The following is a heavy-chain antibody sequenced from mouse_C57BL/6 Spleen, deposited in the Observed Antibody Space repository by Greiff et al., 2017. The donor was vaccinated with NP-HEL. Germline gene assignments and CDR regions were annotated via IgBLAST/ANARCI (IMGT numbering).Heavy chain of an antibody. D-gene: IGHD2-4*01. J-gene: IGHJ2*01. V-gene: IGHV1-55*01. Sequence: VQLQQPGAELVKPGASVKMSCKASGYTFTSYWITWVKQRPGQGLEWIGDIYPGSGSTNYNEKFKSKATLTVDTSSSTAYMQLSSLTSEDSAVYYCAREDYDLYYFDYWGQGTTLTVSS. CDR3: AREDYDLYYFDY. CDR2: IYPGSGST. CDR1: GYTFTSYW.